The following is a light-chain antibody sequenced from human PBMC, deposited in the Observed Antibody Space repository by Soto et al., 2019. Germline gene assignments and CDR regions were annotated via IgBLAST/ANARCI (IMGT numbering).Light chain of an antibody. V-gene: IGKV3-15*01. J-gene: IGKJ1*01. Sequence: PVERATLSCRASQSVSSSYLAWYQQKPGQAPRLLIYGASTRATGIPARFSGSGSGTEFTLTISSLQSEDFAVYYCQQYNNWPPWTFGQGTKVDIK. CDR3: QQYNNWPPWT. CDR2: GAS. CDR1: QSVSSSY.